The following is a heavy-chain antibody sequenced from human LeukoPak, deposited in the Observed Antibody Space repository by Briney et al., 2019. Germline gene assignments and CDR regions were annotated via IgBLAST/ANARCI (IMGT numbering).Heavy chain of an antibody. CDR3: ARDRGYSNDYFDY. V-gene: IGHV4-61*02. Sequence: PSETLSLTCTVSGGSISSGSYYWSWIRQPAGKGLEWIGRIYTSGSTNYNPSLKSRVTISVDTSKNQFSLKLSSVTAADTAVYYCARDRGYSNDYFDYWGQGILVTVSS. D-gene: IGHD4-11*01. J-gene: IGHJ4*02. CDR2: IYTSGST. CDR1: GGSISSGSYY.